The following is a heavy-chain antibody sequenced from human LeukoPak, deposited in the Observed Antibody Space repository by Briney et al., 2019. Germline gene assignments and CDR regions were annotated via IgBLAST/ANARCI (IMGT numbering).Heavy chain of an antibody. CDR2: ISFDGSNK. Sequence: GSLRLSCAASGFTFSSFAMQWVRQAPGKGLEWVAVISFDGSNKYYADSVKGRFTISRDNSKNTLYLQMNSLRAEDTAVYYCARDSGKSSSPFDYWGQGTLVTVSS. J-gene: IGHJ4*02. CDR3: ARDSGKSSSPFDY. CDR1: GFTFSSFA. D-gene: IGHD6-13*01. V-gene: IGHV3-30*04.